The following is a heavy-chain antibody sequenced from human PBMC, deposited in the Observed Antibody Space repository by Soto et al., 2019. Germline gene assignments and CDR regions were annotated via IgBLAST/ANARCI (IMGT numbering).Heavy chain of an antibody. J-gene: IGHJ4*02. Sequence: QVQLVQSGAEVKKTGSSVKVSCKASGGTFSSYAISWVRQAPGQGLEWMGGIISIFGTADYAQKFQGRVTITADESTSTAYMELSSLRSEDTAVYYCARRDYDSSGYYDLGYWGQGTLVTVSS. CDR2: IISIFGTA. V-gene: IGHV1-69*12. D-gene: IGHD3-22*01. CDR3: ARRDYDSSGYYDLGY. CDR1: GGTFSSYA.